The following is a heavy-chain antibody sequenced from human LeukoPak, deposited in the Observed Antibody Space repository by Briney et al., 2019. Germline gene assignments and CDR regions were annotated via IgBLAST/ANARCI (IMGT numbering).Heavy chain of an antibody. J-gene: IGHJ4*02. CDR1: GGTFSSYA. D-gene: IGHD3-22*01. V-gene: IGHV1-69*05. CDR2: IVPIFGTA. CDR3: ARGGYYDSSAEYYFDY. Sequence: SVKVSCKASGGTFSSYAISWVRQAPGQGLEWMGGIVPIFGTANYAQKFQGRVTITTDESTSTAYMELSSLRSEDTAVYYCARGGYYDSSAEYYFDYWGQGTLVTVSS.